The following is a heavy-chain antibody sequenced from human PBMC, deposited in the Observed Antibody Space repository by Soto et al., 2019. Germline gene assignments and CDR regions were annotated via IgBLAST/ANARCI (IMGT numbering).Heavy chain of an antibody. CDR1: A. Sequence: AMSXXXXAPGKGLEWVSGFGVDYVTYYADSVRGRFTISRDNSKNTLYLQMNSLRAEDTALYYCAKAKGSFDHTGPDQWGQGTLVTVSS. D-gene: IGHD2-8*02. CDR3: AKAKGSFDHTGPDQ. CDR2: FGVDYVT. V-gene: IGHV3-23*01. J-gene: IGHJ4*02.